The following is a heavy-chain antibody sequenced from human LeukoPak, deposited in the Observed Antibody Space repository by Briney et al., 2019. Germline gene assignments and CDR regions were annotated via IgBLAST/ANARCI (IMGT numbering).Heavy chain of an antibody. J-gene: IGHJ6*02. CDR1: GGSFSGYY. CDR3: ARSGDKASYGMDV. Sequence: PSETLSLTCAVYGGSFSGYYWSRIRQPPGKGLEWIGEINHSGSTNYNPSLKSRVTISVDTSKNQFSLNLSSVTAADTAVYYCARSGDKASYGMDVWGLGTLVSVSS. V-gene: IGHV4-34*01. CDR2: INHSGST. D-gene: IGHD4-17*01.